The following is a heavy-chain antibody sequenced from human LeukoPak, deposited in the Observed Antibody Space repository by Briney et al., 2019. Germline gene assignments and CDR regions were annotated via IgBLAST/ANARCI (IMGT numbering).Heavy chain of an antibody. V-gene: IGHV1-2*02. Sequence: ASVKVSCKASGYTFTGYYIHWVRQAPGQGLEWMGWINPDSGGTSYAQKFQGRVTMTRDTSISTAYMELGRLRPDDTAVYYCARQRGGHEAFDIWGQGTLVTVSS. J-gene: IGHJ3*02. CDR1: GYTFTGYY. CDR2: INPDSGGT. D-gene: IGHD6-25*01. CDR3: ARQRGGHEAFDI.